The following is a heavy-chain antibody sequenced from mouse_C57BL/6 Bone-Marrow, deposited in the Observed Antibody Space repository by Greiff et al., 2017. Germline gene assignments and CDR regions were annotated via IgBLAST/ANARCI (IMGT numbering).Heavy chain of an antibody. CDR3: AREITTVVATPWFAY. V-gene: IGHV1-81*01. D-gene: IGHD1-1*01. CDR1: GYTFTSYG. J-gene: IGHJ3*01. Sequence: QVQLQQSGAELARPGASVKLSCKASGYTFTSYGISWVKQRTGQGLEWIGEIYPRSGNTYYNEKFKGKATLTADKSSSTAYMELRSLTSEDSAVYFCAREITTVVATPWFAYWGQGTLVTVSA. CDR2: IYPRSGNT.